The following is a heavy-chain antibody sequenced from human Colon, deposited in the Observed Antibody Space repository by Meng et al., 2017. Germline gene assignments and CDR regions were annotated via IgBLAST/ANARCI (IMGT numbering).Heavy chain of an antibody. V-gene: IGHV3-21*01. CDR1: GFTFSSYS. J-gene: IGHJ4*02. CDR3: ARDLFGSGSDY. D-gene: IGHD3-22*01. CDR2: ISSSSSYI. Sequence: GESLKIYCAASGFTFSSYSMNWVRQAPGKGLEWVSSISSSSSYIYYADSVKGRFTISRDNAKNSLYLQMNSLRAEDTAVYYCARDLFGSGSDYWGQGTLVTVSS.